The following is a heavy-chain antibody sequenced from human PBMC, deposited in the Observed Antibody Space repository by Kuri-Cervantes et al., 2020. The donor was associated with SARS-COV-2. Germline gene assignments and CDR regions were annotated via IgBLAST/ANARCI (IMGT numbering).Heavy chain of an antibody. V-gene: IGHV3-48*03. J-gene: IGHJ6*02. CDR2: ISSSGSTI. CDR1: GFTFSSYE. D-gene: IGHD3-3*01. Sequence: GESLKISCAASGFTFSSYEMNWVRQAPGKGLEWVSYISSSGSTIYYADSVKGRFTISRDNAKNSLYLQMNSLRAEDTAVYYCARDLSDVDYDFWSGYLYGMDVWGQGTTVTVSS. CDR3: ARDLSDVDYDFWSGYLYGMDV.